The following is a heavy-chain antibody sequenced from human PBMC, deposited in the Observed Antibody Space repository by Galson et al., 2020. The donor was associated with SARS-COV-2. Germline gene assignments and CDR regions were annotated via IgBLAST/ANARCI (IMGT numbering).Heavy chain of an antibody. CDR3: AKGTEFSRWSQLGC. CDR1: GFTFSSDG. J-gene: IGHJ4*02. V-gene: IGHV3-23*01. D-gene: IGHD6-6*01. CDR2: IGGSGTST. Sequence: GGSLRLSCAASGFTFSSDGMSWVRQAPGKGLEWVSAIGGSGTSTYYADSAKGRFTISRDNSKNTLHLQMNSLRAEDTAKYYCAKGTEFSRWSQLGCWGQGTQVTVS.